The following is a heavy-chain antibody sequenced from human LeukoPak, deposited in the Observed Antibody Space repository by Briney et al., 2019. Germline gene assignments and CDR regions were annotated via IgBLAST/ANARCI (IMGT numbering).Heavy chain of an antibody. CDR3: ARHGELGYSYGSWYY. V-gene: IGHV4-59*04. CDR1: GGSIRTYY. J-gene: IGHJ4*02. CDR2: IYYSGST. D-gene: IGHD5-18*01. Sequence: SSTLSLTCTVSGGSIRTYYWSWIRQPPGKGLEWIGYIYYSGSTYYNPSLKSRVTISVDTSKNQFCLKVSSVTAADTAVYYCARHGELGYSYGSWYYWGQGTLVTVSS.